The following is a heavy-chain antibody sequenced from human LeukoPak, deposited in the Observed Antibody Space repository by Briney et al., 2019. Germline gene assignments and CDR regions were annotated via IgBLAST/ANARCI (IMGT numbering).Heavy chain of an antibody. Sequence: SETLSLTCTVSGNSGRSSSYYWGWIRQSPEKGLEWIGSIYYSGSTYYSASFKSRVSISVDTSQNQFSLKLRSVTAADRAVYYCASRYYYDTRGYFLHWGQGTLVAVSS. J-gene: IGHJ1*01. V-gene: IGHV4-39*01. D-gene: IGHD3-22*01. CDR3: ASRYYYDTRGYFLH. CDR2: IYYSGST. CDR1: GNSGRSSSYY.